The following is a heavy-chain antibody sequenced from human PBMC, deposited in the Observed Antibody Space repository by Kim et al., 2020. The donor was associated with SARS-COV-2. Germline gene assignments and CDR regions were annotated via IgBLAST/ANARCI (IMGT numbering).Heavy chain of an antibody. CDR3: ARRVFVNGPLGLFDP. D-gene: IGHD3-16*02. J-gene: IGHJ5*02. V-gene: IGHV5-10-1*01. CDR2: IDPSDSYT. Sequence: GESLKISCKGSGYSFTSYWISWVRQMPGKGLEWMGSIDPSDSYTNYSPSFQGHVTISADKSISTAYLQWSSLKASDTAMYYCARRVFVNGPLGLFDPWGQGTLVTVSS. CDR1: GYSFTSYW.